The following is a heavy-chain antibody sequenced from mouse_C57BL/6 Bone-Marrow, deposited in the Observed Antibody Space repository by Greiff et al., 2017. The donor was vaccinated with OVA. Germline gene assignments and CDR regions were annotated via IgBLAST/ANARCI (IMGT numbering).Heavy chain of an antibody. CDR2: INPNNGGT. Sequence: EVQLQQSGPELVKPGASVKISCKASGYTFTDYYMNWVKQSHGKSLEWIGDINPNNGGTSYNQKFKGKATLTVDKSSSTAYMELRSLTSEDSAVYYCAGDALWLRGRYYYAMDYWGQGTSVTVSS. CDR3: AGDALWLRGRYYYAMDY. CDR1: GYTFTDYY. D-gene: IGHD2-2*01. J-gene: IGHJ4*01. V-gene: IGHV1-26*01.